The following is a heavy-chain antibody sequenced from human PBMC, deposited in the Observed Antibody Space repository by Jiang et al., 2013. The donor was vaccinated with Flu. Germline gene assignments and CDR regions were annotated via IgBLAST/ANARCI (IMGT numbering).Heavy chain of an antibody. CDR2: ISYDGSNK. D-gene: IGHD3-16*01. CDR3: AKVGAEYGMDV. J-gene: IGHJ6*02. Sequence: VQLLESGGGVVQPGRSLRLSCAASGFTFSSYGMHWVRQAPGKGLEWVAVISYDGSNKYYADSVKGRFTISRDNSKNTLYLQMNSLRAEDTAVYYCAKVGAEYGMDVWGQG. CDR1: GFTFSSYG. V-gene: IGHV3-30*18.